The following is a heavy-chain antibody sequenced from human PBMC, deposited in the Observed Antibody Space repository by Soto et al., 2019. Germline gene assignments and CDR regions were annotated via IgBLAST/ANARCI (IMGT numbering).Heavy chain of an antibody. CDR1: GFTFSNYG. CDR3: AKDVYTSSWYGFDS. J-gene: IGHJ4*02. D-gene: IGHD6-13*01. CDR2: ISGGGTRT. Sequence: GSLRLSCAASGFTFSNYGRSWVRQAPGKGLDWVSAISGGGTRTYYADSVKGRFTISRDNSKNTLYLQMNSLRVEDTAVYYCAKDVYTSSWYGFDSWGPGTLVTVSS. V-gene: IGHV3-23*01.